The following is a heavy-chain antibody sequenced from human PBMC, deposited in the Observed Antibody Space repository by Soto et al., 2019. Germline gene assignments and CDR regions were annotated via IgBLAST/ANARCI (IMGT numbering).Heavy chain of an antibody. J-gene: IGHJ4*02. CDR2: IYPGDSDI. D-gene: IGHD2-21*02. V-gene: IGHV5-51*01. CDR3: ARCGGDCQAFDY. CDR1: GYTFTTYW. Sequence: ESLKISCKGSGYTFTTYWIGWVRQMPGKGLEWMGIIYPGDSDIRYSPSFQGQVTISADKSISTAYVQWSTLKASDTAMYYCARCGGDCQAFDYWGQGTLVTVSS.